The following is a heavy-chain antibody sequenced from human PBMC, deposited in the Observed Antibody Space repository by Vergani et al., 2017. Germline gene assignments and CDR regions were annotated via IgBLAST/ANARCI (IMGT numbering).Heavy chain of an antibody. V-gene: IGHV3-23*01. Sequence: EVQLLESGGDLVQPGGSLRLSCAASGFTFIMHAMSWVRQAPGKGLEWVSTLSASDRRTHYADSVKGRFTISRDDAKNSLSLEMKSLRPEDAALYYCVKATTGDQDDSTDYLDYWGQGTLVTVSS. CDR2: LSASDRRT. CDR3: VKATTGDQDDSTDYLDY. CDR1: GFTFIMHA. J-gene: IGHJ4*02. D-gene: IGHD3-22*01.